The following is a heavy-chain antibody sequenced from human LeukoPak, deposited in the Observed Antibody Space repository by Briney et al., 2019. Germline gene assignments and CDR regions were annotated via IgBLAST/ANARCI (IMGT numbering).Heavy chain of an antibody. D-gene: IGHD6-19*01. CDR1: GYTFTGYY. CDR2: INPNSGGT. CDR3: ARVDWYSSGWYRYYYGMDV. J-gene: IGHJ6*02. Sequence: GASVKVSCKASGYTFTGYYMHWVRQAPGQGLEWMGWINPNSGGTNYAQKFQGRVTMTRNTSISTAYMELSSLRSEDTAVYYCARVDWYSSGWYRYYYGMDVWGQGTTVTVSS. V-gene: IGHV1-2*02.